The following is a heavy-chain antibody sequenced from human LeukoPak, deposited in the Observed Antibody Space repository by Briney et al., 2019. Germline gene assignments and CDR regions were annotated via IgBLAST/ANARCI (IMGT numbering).Heavy chain of an antibody. CDR1: GGSISSGGYY. V-gene: IGHV4-39*07. CDR3: ARVSGVYVWGSYRYGGSGGGLFDY. J-gene: IGHJ4*02. Sequence: SQTLSLTCTVSGGSISSGGYYWGWIRQPPGKGLEWIGSIYYSGSTYYNPSLKSRVTISVDTSRNQFSLKLSFVTAADTAVYYCARVSGVYVWGSYRYGGSGGGLFDYWGQGTLVTVSS. D-gene: IGHD3-16*02. CDR2: IYYSGST.